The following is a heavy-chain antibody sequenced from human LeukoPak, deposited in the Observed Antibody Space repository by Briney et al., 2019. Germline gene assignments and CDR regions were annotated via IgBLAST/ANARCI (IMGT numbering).Heavy chain of an antibody. Sequence: SETLSLTCTVSGDSMNPYYWSWIRQPAGKGLEWIGHIYTTGTTRYEPTLNSRVSMSVDTSKSQFSLRLNSVTAADTAAYYCARGLLDARGWYHHDYWGQGTLVTVSS. CDR3: ARGLLDARGWYHHDY. V-gene: IGHV4-4*07. J-gene: IGHJ4*02. D-gene: IGHD6-19*01. CDR2: IYTTGTT. CDR1: GDSMNPYY.